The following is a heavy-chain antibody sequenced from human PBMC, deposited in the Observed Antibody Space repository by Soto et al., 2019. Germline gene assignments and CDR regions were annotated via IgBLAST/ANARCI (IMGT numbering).Heavy chain of an antibody. CDR3: VRLIGNSWLDS. CDR2: TRNKGHSYTT. Sequence: GGSLRLSCAASGFTFSDHYMDWVRQAPGKGLEWVGRTRNKGHSYTTEYGASVKGRFTISRDGSKNSLYLQMNSLKTEDTAVYYCVRLIGNSWLDSWGQGTLVTVSS. V-gene: IGHV3-72*01. J-gene: IGHJ5*01. D-gene: IGHD2-8*01. CDR1: GFTFSDHY.